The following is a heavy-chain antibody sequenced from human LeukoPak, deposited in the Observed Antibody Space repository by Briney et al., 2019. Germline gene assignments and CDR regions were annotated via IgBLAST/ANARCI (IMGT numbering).Heavy chain of an antibody. D-gene: IGHD3-3*01. CDR2: IYYSGST. Sequence: SETLSLTCSVSGGSISSYYWSWIRQPLGKGLEWIGYIYYSGSTNYNPSLKSRVTVSVDTSKNQFSLKLSSVTAADTAVYYCARAHYDFWSGYWGRGFDPWGQGTLVTVSS. CDR3: ARAHYDFWSGYWGRGFDP. J-gene: IGHJ5*02. CDR1: GGSISSYY. V-gene: IGHV4-59*01.